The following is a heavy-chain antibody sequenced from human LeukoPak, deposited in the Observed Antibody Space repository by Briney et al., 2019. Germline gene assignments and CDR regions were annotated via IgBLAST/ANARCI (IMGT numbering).Heavy chain of an antibody. D-gene: IGHD6-6*01. V-gene: IGHV1-69*05. Sequence: ASVKVSCKASGGTFISYGISWVREAPGQGLEWMGGISTIFGTANYAQKFQGRVTITTDESTSTAYMELSSLRSEDTALAYCAREYSSSALGYWGQGTLVTVSS. CDR1: GGTFISYG. CDR2: ISTIFGTA. CDR3: AREYSSSALGY. J-gene: IGHJ4*02.